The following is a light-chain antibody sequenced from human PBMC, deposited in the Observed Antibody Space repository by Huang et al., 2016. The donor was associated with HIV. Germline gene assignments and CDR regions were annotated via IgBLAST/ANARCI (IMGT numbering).Light chain of an antibody. CDR2: DVS. V-gene: IGKV3D-15*01. CDR3: QQYNNWPRT. CDR1: QSVTST. Sequence: EIVMTQSPATVSVSPGERATLSCKASQSVTSTLAWYQQKPGQAPRLLIYDVSTRATGIPARFSGSGSGTEFTLTISSLQSEDFAVYYCQQYNNWPRTFGQGTKVEV. J-gene: IGKJ1*01.